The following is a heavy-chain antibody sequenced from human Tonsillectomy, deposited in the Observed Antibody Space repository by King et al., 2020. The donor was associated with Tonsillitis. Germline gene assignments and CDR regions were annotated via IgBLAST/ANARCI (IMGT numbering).Heavy chain of an antibody. D-gene: IGHD2-2*01. CDR1: GVSISDNY. J-gene: IGHJ4*02. CDR2: IHYTGST. Sequence: QLQESGPGLVKPSETLSLTCSVSGVSISDNYWTWIRQPPGKGLEWIGYIHYTGSTSYNPSLKSRVTISLETSKNQFSLKLSSVTAADTAVYYCAREYCTSTSCYSFDYGGQGTLVTVAS. V-gene: IGHV4-59*01. CDR3: AREYCTSTSCYSFDY.